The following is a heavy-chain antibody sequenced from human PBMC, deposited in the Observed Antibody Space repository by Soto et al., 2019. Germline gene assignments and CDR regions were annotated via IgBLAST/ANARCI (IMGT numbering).Heavy chain of an antibody. Sequence: PGGSLRLSCAASGFTFSSYEMNWVRQAPGKGLEWVSYISSSGSTIYYADSVKGRFTISRDNAKNSLYLQMNSLRAEDTAVYYCARGPSYYDFWSGIDYWGQGTLVTVSS. CDR2: ISSSGSTI. CDR3: ARGPSYYDFWSGIDY. D-gene: IGHD3-3*01. V-gene: IGHV3-48*03. CDR1: GFTFSSYE. J-gene: IGHJ4*02.